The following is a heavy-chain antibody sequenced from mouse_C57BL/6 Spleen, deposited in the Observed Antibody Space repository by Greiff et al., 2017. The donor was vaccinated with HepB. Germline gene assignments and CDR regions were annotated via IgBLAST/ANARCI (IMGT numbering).Heavy chain of an antibody. CDR2: IYPGDGDT. V-gene: IGHV1-82*01. D-gene: IGHD1-1*01. CDR3: ASGVSSRAWFAY. CDR1: GYAFSSSW. J-gene: IGHJ3*01. Sequence: VQLQQSGPELVKPGASVKISCKASGYAFSSSWMNWVKQRPGKGLEWIGRIYPGDGDTNYNGKFKGKATLTADKSSSTAYMQLSSLTSEDSAVYVCASGVSSRAWFAYWGQGTLVTVSA.